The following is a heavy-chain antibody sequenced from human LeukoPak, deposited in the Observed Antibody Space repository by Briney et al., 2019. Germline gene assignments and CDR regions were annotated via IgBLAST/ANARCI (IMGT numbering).Heavy chain of an antibody. CDR2: IWYDGSNK. Sequence: GRSLRLSCAASGFTFSSYGMHWVRQAPGKGLEWVAVIWYDGSNKYYADSVKGRFTISRDNSKNTLYLQMNSLRAEDTAVYYCASGGYTAMVPLDYWGQGTLVTVSS. D-gene: IGHD5-18*01. J-gene: IGHJ4*02. V-gene: IGHV3-33*01. CDR1: GFTFSSYG. CDR3: ASGGYTAMVPLDY.